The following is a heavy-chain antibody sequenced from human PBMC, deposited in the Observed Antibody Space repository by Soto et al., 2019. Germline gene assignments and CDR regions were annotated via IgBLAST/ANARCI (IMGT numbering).Heavy chain of an antibody. V-gene: IGHV1-46*01. Sequence: QVQLVQSGAEVKKPGASVKVSCKASGYTFTSYYMHWVRQAPGQGLEWMGIINPSGGSTTYAQKFQGRVPMTRDTSTSTVYMELSSLRSEDTAVYYCARELYTGMVATGYWGQGTLVTVSS. CDR2: INPSGGST. J-gene: IGHJ4*02. CDR3: ARELYTGMVATGY. CDR1: GYTFTSYY. D-gene: IGHD5-12*01.